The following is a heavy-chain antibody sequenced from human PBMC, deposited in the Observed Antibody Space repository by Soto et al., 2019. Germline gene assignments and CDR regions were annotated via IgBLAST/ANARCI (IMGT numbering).Heavy chain of an antibody. CDR2: ISWNSGSI. D-gene: IGHD6-13*01. J-gene: IGHJ4*02. V-gene: IGHV3-9*01. CDR1: GFTFDDYA. Sequence: SLRLSCAASGFTFDDYAMHWVRQAPGKGLEWVSGISWNSGSIGYADSVKGRFTISRDNAKNSLYLQMNSLRAEDTALYYCEKVILRQLAYYFDYWGQGTLVTVSS. CDR3: EKVILRQLAYYFDY.